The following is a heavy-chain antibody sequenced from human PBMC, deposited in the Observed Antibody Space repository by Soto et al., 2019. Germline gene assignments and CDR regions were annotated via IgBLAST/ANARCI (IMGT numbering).Heavy chain of an antibody. Sequence: QVQLQESGPGLVKPSDTLSLTCAVSGYSISSSNWWVWIRQPPGKGLEWIGYIYYSGTTYYNPSLKRRVTMTVDTSKNQFSLKLTSVTAVDTAVYYCARREIQGPIDYWGQGTLVTVSS. D-gene: IGHD1-26*01. CDR2: IYYSGTT. CDR1: GYSISSSNW. V-gene: IGHV4-28*01. J-gene: IGHJ4*02. CDR3: ARREIQGPIDY.